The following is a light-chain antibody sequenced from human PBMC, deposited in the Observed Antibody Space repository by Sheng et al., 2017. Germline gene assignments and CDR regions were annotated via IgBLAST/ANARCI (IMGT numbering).Light chain of an antibody. CDR2: SSI. CDR3: QQYDGYSQYS. Sequence: DIQMTQSPSSLSASVGDTVTITCRASQIISTSLAWYQQKPGRPPKLLVYSSIKLESGVPSRFSGTGSGTEFTLSIYSLQPDDSATYYCQQYDGYSQYSFGQGTKLEIK. CDR1: QIISTS. V-gene: IGKV1-5*01. J-gene: IGKJ2*03.